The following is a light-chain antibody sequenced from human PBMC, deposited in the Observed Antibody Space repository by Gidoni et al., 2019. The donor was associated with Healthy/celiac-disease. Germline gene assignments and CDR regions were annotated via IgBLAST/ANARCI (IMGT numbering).Light chain of an antibody. CDR3: AAWDDSLNGVV. CDR2: SNN. CDR1: RSNIGSNT. V-gene: IGLV1-44*01. Sequence: QSVLTQPPSASGTPGQRVTISCSGSRSNIGSNTVNWYQQLPGTAPKRLIYSNNQRPSGVPDRVAGSKSGTSASLAISGLQSEDEADYYCAAWDDSLNGVVFGGGTKLTVL. J-gene: IGLJ2*01.